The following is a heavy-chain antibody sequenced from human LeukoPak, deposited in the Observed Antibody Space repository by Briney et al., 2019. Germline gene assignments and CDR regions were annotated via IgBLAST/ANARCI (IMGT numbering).Heavy chain of an antibody. J-gene: IGHJ4*02. CDR3: ASPGEGYCNGGSCYYFDY. V-gene: IGHV3-48*03. CDR1: GFTFSSYE. Sequence: PGGSLRLSCAASGFTFSSYEMNWVRQAPGTGLEWVSYISGSGSSIYYADSAKGRFTISRDNAKNSLYLQMDSLRAEDTAVYYCASPGEGYCNGGSCYYFDYWGQGTLVTVSS. CDR2: ISGSGSSI. D-gene: IGHD2-15*01.